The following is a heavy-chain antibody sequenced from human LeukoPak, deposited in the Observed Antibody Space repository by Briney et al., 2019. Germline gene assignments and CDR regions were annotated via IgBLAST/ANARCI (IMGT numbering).Heavy chain of an antibody. D-gene: IGHD4-17*01. Sequence: PSETLSLTCTVSGYSITSAYYWGWIRQPPGKGLEWIGSFFLKGSTYYNPSLKSRVTISVDTSKNQFSLKLSSVTAADTAVYYCARIPTVTFFDYWGQGTLVTVSS. V-gene: IGHV4-38-2*02. CDR1: GYSITSAYY. CDR3: ARIPTVTFFDY. CDR2: FFLKGST. J-gene: IGHJ4*02.